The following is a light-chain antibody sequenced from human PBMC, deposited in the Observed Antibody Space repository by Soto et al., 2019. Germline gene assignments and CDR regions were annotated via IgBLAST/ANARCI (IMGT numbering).Light chain of an antibody. CDR2: HDD. Sequence: QSVLTQPPSVSEAPRQRVTISCSGSSSNIGENYVNWYQQVPGKAPKLVLYHDDLLPSGVSDRFSGSKSGTSASLAISGLQSEYEADYYCEAWDDTLNGHVFGGGTKLTVL. V-gene: IGLV1-36*01. CDR1: SSNIGENY. J-gene: IGLJ3*02. CDR3: EAWDDTLNGHV.